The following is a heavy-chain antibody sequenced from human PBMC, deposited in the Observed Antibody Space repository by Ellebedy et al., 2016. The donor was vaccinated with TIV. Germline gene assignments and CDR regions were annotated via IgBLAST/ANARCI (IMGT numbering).Heavy chain of an antibody. CDR3: ARAQFGSSWYFRSYFDY. CDR1: GFTFSSYS. J-gene: IGHJ4*02. Sequence: GGSLRLXXAASGFTFSSYSMNWVRQAPGKGLEWVSSISSSSSYIYCADSVKGRFTISRDNAKNSLYLQMNSLRAEDTAVYYCARAQFGSSWYFRSYFDYWGQGTLVTVSS. V-gene: IGHV3-21*01. CDR2: ISSSSSYI. D-gene: IGHD6-13*01.